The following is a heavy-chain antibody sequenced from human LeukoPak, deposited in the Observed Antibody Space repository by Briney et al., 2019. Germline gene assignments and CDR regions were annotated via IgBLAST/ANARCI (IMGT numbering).Heavy chain of an antibody. V-gene: IGHV4-4*07. CDR1: GGSIRSSY. Sequence: PSETLSLTCTVSGGSIRSSYWSWIRQPAGKGLEWIGRIYNVGSTNYNPSLKSRITMSVDTSKNQFSLRLSSVTAADTAVYYCARPRGVWGKGTTVTVSS. CDR3: ARPRGV. D-gene: IGHD3-10*01. J-gene: IGHJ6*04. CDR2: IYNVGST.